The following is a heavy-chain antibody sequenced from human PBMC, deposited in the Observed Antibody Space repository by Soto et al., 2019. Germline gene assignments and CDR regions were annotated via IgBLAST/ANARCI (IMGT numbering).Heavy chain of an antibody. CDR1: GFTFSSFG. J-gene: IGHJ4*02. Sequence: QVQLVESGGSVVQPGGSLRLSCAASGFTFSSFGMHWVRQAPGKGLEWVAVVWYDGSNRFHADSVKGRFTISRDNSKNTLYLQMNRLRAEDTAVYYCARDNVGATAIDYWGQGTLVTVSS. V-gene: IGHV3-33*01. CDR2: VWYDGSNR. CDR3: ARDNVGATAIDY. D-gene: IGHD1-26*01.